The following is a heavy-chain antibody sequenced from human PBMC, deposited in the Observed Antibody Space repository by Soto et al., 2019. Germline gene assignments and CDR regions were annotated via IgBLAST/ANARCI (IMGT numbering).Heavy chain of an antibody. CDR1: GGSFSGYY. D-gene: IGHD6-19*01. CDR3: ARAGRQWLVYNWFDP. J-gene: IGHJ5*02. V-gene: IGHV4-34*01. CDR2: INHSGST. Sequence: SETLSLTCAVYGGSFSGYYWSWIRQPPGKGLEWIGEINHSGSTNYNPSLKSRVTISVDTSKNQFSLKLSSVTAADTAVYYCARAGRQWLVYNWFDPWGQGTLVTVSS.